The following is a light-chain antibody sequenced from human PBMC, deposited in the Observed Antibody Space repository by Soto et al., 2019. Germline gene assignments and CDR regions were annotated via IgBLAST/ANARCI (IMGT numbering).Light chain of an antibody. Sequence: DIQMTQSPSTLSASVGDRVTITCRASQSISSWLAWYQQKPGKAPKLLIYKASSLESGVPSRFSGSGSGTEFTRTISSLKADDFASYYCQQYNSFSPWTFGQGTKVEIK. CDR3: QQYNSFSPWT. V-gene: IGKV1-5*03. CDR2: KAS. CDR1: QSISSW. J-gene: IGKJ1*01.